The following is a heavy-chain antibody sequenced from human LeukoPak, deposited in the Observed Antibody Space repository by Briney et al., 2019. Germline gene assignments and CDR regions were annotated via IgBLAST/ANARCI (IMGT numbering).Heavy chain of an antibody. J-gene: IGHJ6*02. CDR3: ARLRYYGMDV. CDR1: GFTVSSNY. CDR2: ISSSSSYI. V-gene: IGHV3-21*01. Sequence: PGGSLRLSCAASGFTVSSNYMSWVRQAPGKGLEWVSSISSSSSYIYYADSVKGRFTISRDNAKNSLYLQMNSLRAEDTAVYYCARLRYYGMDVWGQGTTVTVSS.